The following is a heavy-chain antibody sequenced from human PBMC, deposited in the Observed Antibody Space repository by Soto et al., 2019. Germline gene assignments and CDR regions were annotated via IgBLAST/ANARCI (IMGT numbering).Heavy chain of an antibody. Sequence: ASVKVSCQASGYGFTGYYMHWVRQAPGQGLEWMGWINPNSGGTNYAQKFQGWVTMTRDTSISTAYMELSRLRSDDTAVYYCARAAIVVVPAASYYYYGMDVWGQGTTVTVSS. CDR1: GYGFTGYY. V-gene: IGHV1-2*04. J-gene: IGHJ6*02. D-gene: IGHD2-2*01. CDR2: INPNSGGT. CDR3: ARAAIVVVPAASYYYYGMDV.